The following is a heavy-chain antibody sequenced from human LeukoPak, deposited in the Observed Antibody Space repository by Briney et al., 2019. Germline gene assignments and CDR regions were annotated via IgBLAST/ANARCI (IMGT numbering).Heavy chain of an antibody. V-gene: IGHV3-74*01. CDR1: GFTFSNYW. Sequence: GGSLRLSCGASGFTFSNYWMHWVRQAPGEGLVWVSRINTDGTTTTYADSVKGRFTISRDNAENTLYLQMNSLRVEDTAVYFCARNTSARYMDVWGKGTTVTVSS. J-gene: IGHJ6*03. D-gene: IGHD2-2*02. CDR2: INTDGTTT. CDR3: ARNTSARYMDV.